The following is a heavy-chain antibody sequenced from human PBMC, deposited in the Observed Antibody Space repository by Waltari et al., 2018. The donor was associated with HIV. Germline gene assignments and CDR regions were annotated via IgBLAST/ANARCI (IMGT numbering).Heavy chain of an antibody. V-gene: IGHV3-7*04. Sequence: EVQLVESGGGLVQPGGSLRLSCAASGFTFSRYRMSCVRQAPGKGREWVANIKQDGSEKYYVDAVNGRFTISRDNAENSLYLQMNSLRAEDTAVYYCARGGFYGSGSKVNWGQGTLVTVSS. CDR2: IKQDGSEK. J-gene: IGHJ4*02. CDR1: GFTFSRYR. D-gene: IGHD3-10*01. CDR3: ARGGFYGSGSKVN.